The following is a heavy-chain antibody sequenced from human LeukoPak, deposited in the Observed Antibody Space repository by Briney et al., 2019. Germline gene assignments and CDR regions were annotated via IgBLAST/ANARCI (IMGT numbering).Heavy chain of an antibody. CDR1: GASFSDYY. CDR3: ARTTEGYAGGPGYSYYYYMDV. V-gene: IGHV4-34*01. J-gene: IGHJ6*03. CDR2: IHHSGST. D-gene: IGHD5-12*01. Sequence: SETLSLTCAVYGASFSDYYWNWVRQSPVKGPEWIGEIHHSGSTNYNPSLKSRVTILVDTSKNQVSLKLRSVTAADTAVYYCARTTEGYAGGPGYSYYYYMDVWGKGTTVTISS.